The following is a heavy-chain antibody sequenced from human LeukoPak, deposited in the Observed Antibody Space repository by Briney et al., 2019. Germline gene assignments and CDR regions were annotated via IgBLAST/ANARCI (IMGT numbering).Heavy chain of an antibody. CDR2: TNAGNGNT. J-gene: IGHJ4*02. D-gene: IGHD6-13*01. Sequence: ASVTVSCTASGHTFTSYAMHWVRQAPGQRLEWMGWTNAGNGNTKYSQNFQGRVTITRDTSASTAYMELSSLRSEDTAVYYCARALRGRSSRYSMGYWGQGTLVTVSS. CDR1: GHTFTSYA. CDR3: ARALRGRSSRYSMGY. V-gene: IGHV1-3*01.